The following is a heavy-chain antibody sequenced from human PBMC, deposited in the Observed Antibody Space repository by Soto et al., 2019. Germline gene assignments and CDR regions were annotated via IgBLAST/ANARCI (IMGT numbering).Heavy chain of an antibody. Sequence: EVQLVESGGGLVQPGGSLRLSCAASGFTFSSFWMHWVRQAPGKGLVWVSRINSDGSSTSYADSVKGRLTISRDNAKNTLYLQMNSLRAEDTAVYYCARGGQLVGVSDYWGQGTLVTVSS. J-gene: IGHJ4*02. CDR1: GFTFSSFW. CDR2: INSDGSST. V-gene: IGHV3-74*01. CDR3: ARGGQLVGVSDY. D-gene: IGHD6-13*01.